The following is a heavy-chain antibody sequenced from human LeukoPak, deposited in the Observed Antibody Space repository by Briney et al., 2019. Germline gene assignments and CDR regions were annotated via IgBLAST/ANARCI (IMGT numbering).Heavy chain of an antibody. J-gene: IGHJ6*03. CDR3: ATTYDSSGYYSGSGYYYYMDV. Sequence: GGSLRLSCAVSGFTVSGNYVSWVRQAPGKGLEWVSLIYSGGTTYYADPVKGRFTISRDNSKNTLYLQMNSLRAEDTAVYYCATTYDSSGYYSGSGYYYYMDVWGKGTTVTVSS. CDR1: GFTVSGNY. D-gene: IGHD3-22*01. V-gene: IGHV3-53*01. CDR2: IYSGGTT.